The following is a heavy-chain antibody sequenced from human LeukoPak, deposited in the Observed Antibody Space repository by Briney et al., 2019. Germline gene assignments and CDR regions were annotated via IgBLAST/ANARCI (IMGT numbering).Heavy chain of an antibody. CDR2: ISYDGSNK. CDR3: ARDFSPLVVVAASRREGVFDY. J-gene: IGHJ4*02. D-gene: IGHD2-15*01. V-gene: IGHV3-30-3*01. CDR1: EFPFSSYA. Sequence: PGGSLRLSCAASEFPFSSYAMHWVRQAPGKGLEWVAVISYDGSNKYYADSVKGRFTISRDNSKNTLYLQMNSLRAEDTAVYYCARDFSPLVVVAASRREGVFDYWGQGTLVTVSS.